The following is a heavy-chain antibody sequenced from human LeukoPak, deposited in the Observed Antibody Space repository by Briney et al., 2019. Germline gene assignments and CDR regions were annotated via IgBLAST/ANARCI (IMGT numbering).Heavy chain of an antibody. CDR2: IFYSGTT. V-gene: IGHV4-39*01. CDR1: GGSISSSSYY. CDR3: XRVXRGXTXYFDY. J-gene: IGHJ4*02. Sequence: SETLSLTCTVSGGSISSSSYYWGWIRQPPGKGLEWIGNIFYSGTTYYNPSLMSRVTISVDTSKNQFSLKMRSVTASDTAVYXXXRVXRGXTXYFDYWXQGTLVTVSS.